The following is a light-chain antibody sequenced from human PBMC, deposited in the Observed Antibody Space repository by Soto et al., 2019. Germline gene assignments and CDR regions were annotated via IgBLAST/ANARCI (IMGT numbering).Light chain of an antibody. V-gene: IGKV1-39*01. J-gene: IGKJ2*01. Sequence: DIQMTQSPSSLSASVGDRVTITCRAGQSINTYLNWYQQRPGKAPRLLIYSASSLESGVPSRFSGSGSGTDFTLSISSLQPEDFAIYFCQQSYSTPYTFGQGTKLEIK. CDR3: QQSYSTPYT. CDR2: SAS. CDR1: QSINTY.